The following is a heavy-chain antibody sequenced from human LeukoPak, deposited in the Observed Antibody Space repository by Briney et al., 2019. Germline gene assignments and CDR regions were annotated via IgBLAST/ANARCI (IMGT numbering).Heavy chain of an antibody. D-gene: IGHD6-19*01. CDR3: ARGGYSSGWDDY. CDR2: MNPNSGNT. V-gene: IGHV1-8*03. Sequence: PEASVKVSCKASGYTFTSYDINWVRQATGQGLEWMGWMNPNSGNTGYAQKFQGRVTITRNTFISTAYMELSSLRSEDTAVYYCARGGYSSGWDDYWGQGTLVTVSS. CDR1: GYTFTSYD. J-gene: IGHJ4*02.